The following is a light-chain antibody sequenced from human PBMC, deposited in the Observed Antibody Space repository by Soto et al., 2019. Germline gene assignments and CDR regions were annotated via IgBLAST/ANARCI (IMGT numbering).Light chain of an antibody. CDR2: YDS. CDR1: NVGSRS. V-gene: IGLV3-21*01. CDR3: QVWEATCDQVL. J-gene: IGLJ2*01. Sequence: SYELTQPPSVSVAPGETARISCGGNNVGSRSVHWYQQKPGQAPFLVIYYDSDRPSGIPERFSGSNSGNTATLIISRVEAGDEADYYCQVWEATCDQVLFGGGTKLTVL.